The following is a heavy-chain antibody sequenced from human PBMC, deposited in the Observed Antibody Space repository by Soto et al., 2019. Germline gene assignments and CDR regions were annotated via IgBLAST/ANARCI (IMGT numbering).Heavy chain of an antibody. J-gene: IGHJ4*02. Sequence: GGSLRLSCAASGFTFSTYAVSWVRQAPGKGLEWVSVFGGSGGFTYYADSVNGRFTISRDNSKNTLYLQISNLRAEDTAVYYCAKDRGTRYTYGPIDYWGQGTLVTVSS. CDR1: GFTFSTYA. CDR2: FGGSGGFT. CDR3: AKDRGTRYTYGPIDY. V-gene: IGHV3-23*01. D-gene: IGHD5-18*01.